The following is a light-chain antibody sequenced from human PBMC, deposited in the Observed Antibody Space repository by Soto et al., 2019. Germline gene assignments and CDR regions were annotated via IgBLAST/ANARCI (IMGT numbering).Light chain of an antibody. CDR3: QQYGRSSWT. J-gene: IGKJ1*01. V-gene: IGKV3-15*01. Sequence: EIMMTQSPATLSVSPGERATLSCRASQSVSSSLAWYQQKPGQAPRLLIYAASTRATGIPARFSGSGSGTDFTLTISRLEPEDFAVYYCQQYGRSSWTFGQGTKVDIK. CDR1: QSVSSS. CDR2: AAS.